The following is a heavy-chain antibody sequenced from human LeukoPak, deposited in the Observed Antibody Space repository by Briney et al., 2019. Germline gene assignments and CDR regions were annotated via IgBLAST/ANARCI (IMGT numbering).Heavy chain of an antibody. CDR3: ASGRSGNQLLYVY. CDR1: GRSFSGYY. V-gene: IGHV4-34*01. Sequence: KPSETLSLTCAVYGRSFSGYYWTWIRQPLGKGLEWIGEINHSGGTDHNPSLKSRVTMSVDTSKNQISLQLTSVTAADTAVYYCASGRSGNQLLYVYCGQGTLVTVSS. J-gene: IGHJ4*02. CDR2: INHSGGT. D-gene: IGHD2-2*02.